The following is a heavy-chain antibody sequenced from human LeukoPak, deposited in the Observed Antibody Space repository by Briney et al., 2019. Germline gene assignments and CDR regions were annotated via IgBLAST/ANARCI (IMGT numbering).Heavy chain of an antibody. CDR2: ISGSGDNT. Sequence: GGSLRLSCGASGFSFSSYAMSWVRQAPGKGLEWVSSISGSGDNTYYAESVKGRFTISRDNSNNTLFLQMNSLRSEDTAVFYCAKRSGYTTGWFFDFWGQGTLVTVSS. J-gene: IGHJ4*02. D-gene: IGHD6-19*01. CDR1: GFSFSSYA. V-gene: IGHV3-23*01. CDR3: AKRSGYTTGWFFDF.